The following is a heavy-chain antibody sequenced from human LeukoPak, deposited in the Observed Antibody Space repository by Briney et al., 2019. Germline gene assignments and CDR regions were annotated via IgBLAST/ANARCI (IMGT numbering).Heavy chain of an antibody. CDR1: GFTFSSYA. Sequence: GGSLRLSCAASGFTFSSYAMHWVRQAPGKGLEWVAVISYDGSNKYYADSVKGRFTISRDNSKNTLYLQMNSLRAEDTAVYYCAKDRYSSSWYWGDYWGQGTLVTVSS. D-gene: IGHD6-13*01. CDR2: ISYDGSNK. V-gene: IGHV3-30-3*01. CDR3: AKDRYSSSWYWGDY. J-gene: IGHJ4*02.